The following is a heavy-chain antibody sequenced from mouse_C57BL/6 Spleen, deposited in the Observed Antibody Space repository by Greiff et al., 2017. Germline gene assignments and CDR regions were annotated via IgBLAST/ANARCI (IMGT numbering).Heavy chain of an antibody. CDR2: IDPSDSYT. CDR1: GYTFTSYW. Sequence: QVQLQQPGAELVKPGASVKLSCKASGYTFTSYWMQWVKQRPGQGLEWIGEIDPSDSYTNYNQKFKGKATLTVDTSSSTAYMQLSSLTSEDSAVYYCVLRLYAMDYWGQGTSVTVSS. J-gene: IGHJ4*01. D-gene: IGHD1-1*01. V-gene: IGHV1-50*01. CDR3: VLRLYAMDY.